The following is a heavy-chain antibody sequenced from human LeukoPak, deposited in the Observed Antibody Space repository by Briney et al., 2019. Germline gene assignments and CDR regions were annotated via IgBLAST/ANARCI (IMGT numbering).Heavy chain of an antibody. D-gene: IGHD3-10*01. V-gene: IGHV1-8*02. CDR2: INPNSGNT. Sequence: ASVKVSCKASGYTFTGYYMHWVRQAPGQGLEWMGWINPNSGNTGYAQKFQGRVTMTRNTSISTAYMELSSLRSEDTAVYYCARGGPRRITMVRGVIISQTYYFDYWGQGTLVTVSS. CDR3: ARGGPRRITMVRGVIISQTYYFDY. CDR1: GYTFTGYY. J-gene: IGHJ4*02.